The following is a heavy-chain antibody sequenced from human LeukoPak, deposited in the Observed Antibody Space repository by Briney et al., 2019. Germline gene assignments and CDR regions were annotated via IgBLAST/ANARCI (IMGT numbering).Heavy chain of an antibody. CDR3: AQGQGAYGDLRGLFDY. J-gene: IGHJ4*02. V-gene: IGHV1-69*05. D-gene: IGHD4-17*01. CDR2: IIPIFGTP. CDR1: GGAFSSYA. Sequence: SVKVSCKASGGAFSSYALSWVRQAPGQGLEWMGGIIPIFGTPNYAQKFQDRVTITTDESMSTAYMELSSLRSEDTAVYYCAQGQGAYGDLRGLFDYWGQGTLVTVSS.